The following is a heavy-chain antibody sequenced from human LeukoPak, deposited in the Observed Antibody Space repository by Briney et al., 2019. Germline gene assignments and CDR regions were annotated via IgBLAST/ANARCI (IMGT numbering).Heavy chain of an antibody. CDR2: IYNDGRSK. CDR3: AEDPGDATPGYYMDV. CDR1: GFTFRNYG. V-gene: IGHV3-30*02. Sequence: AGGSLRLSCAASGFTFRNYGMHWVRQAPGKGLEWVAFIYNDGRSKKYADSVKGRFTISRDNSKNTLYLQMNSLRAEDTAVYYCAEDPGDATPGYYMDVWGKGTTVTVSS. J-gene: IGHJ6*03. D-gene: IGHD2-21*02.